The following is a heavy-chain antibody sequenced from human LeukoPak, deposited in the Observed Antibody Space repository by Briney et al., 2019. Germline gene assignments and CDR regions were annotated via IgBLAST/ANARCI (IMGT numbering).Heavy chain of an antibody. D-gene: IGHD3-22*01. V-gene: IGHV3-48*01. J-gene: IGHJ3*02. CDR2: ISSSSSTI. CDR1: GFTFSSYS. CDR3: ARDGPYYDSSGSIRADAFDI. Sequence: GGSLRLSCAASGFTFSSYSMNWVRQAPGKGLEWVSYISSSSSTIYYADSVKGRFTISRDNAKNSLYLQMNSLRAEDTAVYYCARDGPYYDSSGSIRADAFDIWGQGTMVTVSS.